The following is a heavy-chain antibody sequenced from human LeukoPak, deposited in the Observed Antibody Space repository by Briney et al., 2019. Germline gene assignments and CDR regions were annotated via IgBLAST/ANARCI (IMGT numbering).Heavy chain of an antibody. Sequence: SETLSLTCIVSGASISSRSYYWDWIRQPPGKGLEWIGEINHSGSTNYNPSLKSRVTISVDTSKNQFSLKLSSVTAADTAVYYCARTGYYYDSSGYYYSSFDYWGQGTLVTVSS. J-gene: IGHJ4*02. CDR3: ARTGYYYDSSGYYYSSFDY. D-gene: IGHD3-22*01. CDR1: GASISSRSYY. V-gene: IGHV4-39*07. CDR2: INHSGST.